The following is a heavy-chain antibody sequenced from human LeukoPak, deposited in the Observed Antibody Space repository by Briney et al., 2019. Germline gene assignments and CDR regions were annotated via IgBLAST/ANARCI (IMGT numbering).Heavy chain of an antibody. J-gene: IGHJ2*01. V-gene: IGHV4-61*02. CDR2: VYINGDT. CDR1: GGSIISESHY. CDR3: ARGGSSTYCAGDCKLDL. D-gene: IGHD2-21*02. Sequence: PSQTLSLTCIVSGGSIISESHYWNWIRQPAGKGLEWVGRVYINGDTKYNPSLRSRVTISADTSKNQFSLKLKSVTAADTAVYFCARGGSSTYCAGDCKLDLWGRGTLVTVSS.